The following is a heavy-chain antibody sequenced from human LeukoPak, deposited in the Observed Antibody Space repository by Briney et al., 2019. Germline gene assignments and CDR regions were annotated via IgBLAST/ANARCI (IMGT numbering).Heavy chain of an antibody. J-gene: IGHJ3*02. CDR3: AKEYYDSSGYHGLDAFDI. V-gene: IGHV3-23*01. D-gene: IGHD3-22*01. Sequence: SGGSLRLSCAASGFTFRSYAMSWVRQAPGKGLEWVSAISGSGGSTYYADSVKGRFTISRDNSKNTLYLQMNSLRGEDTAVYYCAKEYYDSSGYHGLDAFDIWGQGTMVTVSS. CDR2: ISGSGGST. CDR1: GFTFRSYA.